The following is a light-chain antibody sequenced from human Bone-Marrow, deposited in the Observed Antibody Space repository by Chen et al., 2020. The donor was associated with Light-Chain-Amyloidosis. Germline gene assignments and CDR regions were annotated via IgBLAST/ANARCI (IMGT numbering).Light chain of an antibody. J-gene: IGLJ2*01. CDR2: KDS. Sequence: SYELTQPPSVSVSPGQTARLTCSGDALPKQYAYWYQQKPGQAPVLVIYKDSERPSRIPERFSGYSSGTTVTLTSSGVQAEDEADYYCQSADSSGTYVVFGGGTKLTVL. V-gene: IGLV3-25*03. CDR1: ALPKQY. CDR3: QSADSSGTYVV.